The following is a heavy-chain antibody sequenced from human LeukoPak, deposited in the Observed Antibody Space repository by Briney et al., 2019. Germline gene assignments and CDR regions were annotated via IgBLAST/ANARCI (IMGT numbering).Heavy chain of an antibody. Sequence: PSETLSLTCAVSGTSLSSYYWSWIRQSPGKGLEWIGEVNHSGYTNDNPSLKSRVTISVDTSKNQFSLRLRSVTAADTAVYFCARMTTGHDFWGQGTLVTVSS. J-gene: IGHJ4*02. D-gene: IGHD4-17*01. CDR2: VNHSGYT. CDR3: ARMTTGHDF. V-gene: IGHV4-34*01. CDR1: GTSLSSYY.